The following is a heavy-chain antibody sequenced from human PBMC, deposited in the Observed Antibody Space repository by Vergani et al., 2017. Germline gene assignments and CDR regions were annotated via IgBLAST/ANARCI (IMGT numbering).Heavy chain of an antibody. CDR1: GGSISSYY. D-gene: IGHD5-18*01. V-gene: IGHV4-59*01. J-gene: IGHJ5*02. CDR3: ARLVDTAMVTYWFDP. Sequence: QVQLQESGPGLVKPSETLSLTCTVSGGSISSYYWSWIRQPLGKGLEWIGYIYYSGSTNYNPSLKSRVTVSVDTSKNQFSLKLSSVTAADTAVYYCARLVDTAMVTYWFDPWGQGTLVTVSS. CDR2: IYYSGST.